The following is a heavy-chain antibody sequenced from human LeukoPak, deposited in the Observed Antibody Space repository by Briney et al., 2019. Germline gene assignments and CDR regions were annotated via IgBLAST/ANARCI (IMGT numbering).Heavy chain of an antibody. CDR3: AAAPLNEFWWKF. V-gene: IGHV1-24*01. CDR1: GDSLNLLS. J-gene: IGHJ4*02. CDR2: FDPDVGET. Sequence: GASVTFSCNVSGDSLNLLSMHWVRQAPGKGLEWMGGFDPDVGETVSAQHFRDRVTMTEDTSTDTAYMHLTNLRPEDTAIYYCAAAPLNEFWWKFWGQGTLVTVSS. D-gene: IGHD3-3*01.